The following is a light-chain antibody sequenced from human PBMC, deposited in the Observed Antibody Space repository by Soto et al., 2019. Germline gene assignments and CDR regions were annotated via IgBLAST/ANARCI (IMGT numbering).Light chain of an antibody. J-gene: IGKJ4*01. CDR2: DAS. CDR1: QDISDS. Sequence: DIQMTQSPSSLSASVGDRVTITCQASQDISDSLSWYQQKPGKAPKLLIYDASNLKTGVPSRFSGSRSGTHFTFTISSLQTEDIATYYCQQYDNRPLIFGGGTKVEIK. CDR3: QQYDNRPLI. V-gene: IGKV1-33*01.